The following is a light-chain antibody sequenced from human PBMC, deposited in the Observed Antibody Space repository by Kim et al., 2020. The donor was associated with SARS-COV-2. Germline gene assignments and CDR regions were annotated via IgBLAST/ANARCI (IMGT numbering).Light chain of an antibody. CDR1: QSVSSN. Sequence: SVSPGKRTTRTCRASQSVSSNLAWYQQKPGTAPRLLIYGASTRATGIPARFSGSGSGTEFTLTISSLQSEDFAVYYCQQYNKGRTFGQGTKVDIK. V-gene: IGKV3-15*01. CDR3: QQYNKGRT. CDR2: GAS. J-gene: IGKJ1*01.